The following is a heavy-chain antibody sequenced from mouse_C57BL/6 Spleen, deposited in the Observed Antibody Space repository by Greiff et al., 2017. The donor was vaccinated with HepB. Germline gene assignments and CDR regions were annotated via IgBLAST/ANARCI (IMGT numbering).Heavy chain of an antibody. Sequence: EVQRVESGGGLVQPGGSLSLSCAASGFTFTDYYMSWVRQPPGKALEWLGFIRNKANGYTTEYSASVKGRFTISRDNSQSILYLQMNALRAEDSATYYCARWYYYGSSSWYFDVWGTGTTVTVSS. V-gene: IGHV7-3*01. CDR1: GFTFTDYY. D-gene: IGHD1-1*01. CDR2: IRNKANGYTT. J-gene: IGHJ1*03. CDR3: ARWYYYGSSSWYFDV.